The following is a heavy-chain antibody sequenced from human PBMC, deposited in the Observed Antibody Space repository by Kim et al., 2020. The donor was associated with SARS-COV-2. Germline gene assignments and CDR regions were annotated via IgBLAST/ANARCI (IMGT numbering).Heavy chain of an antibody. CDR2: ISSSSSYI. D-gene: IGHD5-18*01. Sequence: GGSLRLSCAASGFTFSSYSMNWVRQAPGKGLEWVSSISSSSSYIYYADSVKGRFTISRDNAKNSLYLQMNSLRAEDTAVYYCARDRLNYPRGYSYGPDYWGQGTLVTVSS. CDR3: ARDRLNYPRGYSYGPDY. J-gene: IGHJ4*02. CDR1: GFTFSSYS. V-gene: IGHV3-21*01.